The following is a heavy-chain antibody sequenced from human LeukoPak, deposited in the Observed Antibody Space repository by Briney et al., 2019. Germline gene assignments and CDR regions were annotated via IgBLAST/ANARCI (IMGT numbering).Heavy chain of an antibody. V-gene: IGHV3-33*01. D-gene: IGHD4-11*01. J-gene: IGHJ4*01. CDR1: GFIFSHHG. Sequence: GGSLRLSCAASGFIFSHHGMHWVRQAPGKGLEWVAVIWSDATNRFYADSVKGRFTISRDNSQNTVSLRMNSLRVKDTAIYYCARDAQRGFDYSNSLKNWGHGTLVTVSS. CDR3: ARDAQRGFDYSNSLKN. CDR2: IWSDATNR.